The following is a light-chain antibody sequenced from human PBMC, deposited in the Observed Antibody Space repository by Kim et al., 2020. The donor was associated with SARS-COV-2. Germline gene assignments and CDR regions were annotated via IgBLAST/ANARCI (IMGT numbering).Light chain of an antibody. CDR3: SSYAGSNFVV. CDR2: EVS. CDR1: SRDVGGYNY. V-gene: IGLV2-8*01. J-gene: IGLJ2*01. Sequence: GQPVTISCTGTSRDVGGYNYVSWYQQHPGKAPNLMIYEVSKRPSGVPDRFSGSKSGNTASLTVSGLQAEDEADYYCSSYAGSNFVVFGGGTQLTVL.